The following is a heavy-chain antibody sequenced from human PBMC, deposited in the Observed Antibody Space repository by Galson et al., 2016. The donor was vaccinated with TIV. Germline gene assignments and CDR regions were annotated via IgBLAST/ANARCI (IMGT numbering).Heavy chain of an antibody. CDR3: ARMLFDIVQAPAATPTGYFDP. D-gene: IGHD2-2*01. V-gene: IGHV3-7*03. Sequence: SLRLSCAGSRFRLHTYWMSLRPQAPGKGLEWVASINDGGREKDYVEPVKGRINISRDNAQTPLYLQMERLGAEDTAVYYCARMLFDIVQAPAATPTGYFDPWGQGTLVTVSS. J-gene: IGHJ5*02. CDR1: RFRLHTYW. CDR2: INDGGREK.